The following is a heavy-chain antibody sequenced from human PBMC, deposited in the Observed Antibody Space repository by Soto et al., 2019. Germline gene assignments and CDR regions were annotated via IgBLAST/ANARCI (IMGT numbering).Heavy chain of an antibody. Sequence: QVQLQESGPGLVKPSGTLSLTCAVSGGSISSSNWWSWVRQPPGEGLEWIGEIYHSGSTNYNPSLKSRVTISVDESKNQFSLKLSAVTAADTAVYYCARVSGSYYYGMDVWGQGTTVTVSS. J-gene: IGHJ6*02. CDR1: GGSISSSNW. CDR3: ARVSGSYYYGMDV. D-gene: IGHD1-26*01. CDR2: IYHSGST. V-gene: IGHV4-4*02.